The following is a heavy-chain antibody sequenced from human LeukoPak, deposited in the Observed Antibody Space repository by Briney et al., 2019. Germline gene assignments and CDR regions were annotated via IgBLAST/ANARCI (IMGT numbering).Heavy chain of an antibody. V-gene: IGHV3-21*01. Sequence: GGSLRLSCAASGFTFSSYSMNWVRQAPGKGLEWVSSISSSSSYIYYADSVKGRFTISRDNAKNSLYLQMNSLRAEDTAVYYCARETDGDYESTPDHKDYWGQGTLVTVSS. CDR2: ISSSSSYI. J-gene: IGHJ4*02. D-gene: IGHD4-17*01. CDR3: ARETDGDYESTPDHKDY. CDR1: GFTFSSYS.